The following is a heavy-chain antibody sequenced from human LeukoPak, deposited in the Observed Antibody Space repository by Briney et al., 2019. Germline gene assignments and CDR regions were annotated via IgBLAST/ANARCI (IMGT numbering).Heavy chain of an antibody. CDR1: GGSFSGYY. Sequence: SETLSLTCAVYGGSFSGYYWSWIRQPPGKGLEWIGEINHSGSTNYNPSLKSRVTISVDTSKNQCSLKLSSVTAADTAVYYCATETRYSSGWLCWGQGTLVTVSS. CDR2: INHSGST. CDR3: ATETRYSSGWLC. J-gene: IGHJ4*02. D-gene: IGHD6-19*01. V-gene: IGHV4-34*01.